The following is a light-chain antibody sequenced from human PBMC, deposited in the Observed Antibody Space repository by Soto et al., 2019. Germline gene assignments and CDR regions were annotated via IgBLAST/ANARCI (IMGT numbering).Light chain of an antibody. J-gene: IGKJ1*01. Sequence: EIVMTQSPATLSVSPGDGATLSCRASQSVDSNLAWYQQKPGQTPRLLMYGASTRPTGIPARFSGSGSGTEFTLTISSLEPEDFAVYSCQQRSNWPWTFGQGTKV. CDR3: QQRSNWPWT. CDR1: QSVDSN. V-gene: IGKV3D-15*01. CDR2: GAS.